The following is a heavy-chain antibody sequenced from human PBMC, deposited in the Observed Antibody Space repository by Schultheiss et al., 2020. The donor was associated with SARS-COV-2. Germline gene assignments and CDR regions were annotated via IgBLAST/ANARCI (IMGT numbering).Heavy chain of an antibody. D-gene: IGHD3-3*01. CDR2: ISSSSSYI. V-gene: IGHV3-21*01. CDR3: ARDPSPSITIFGPGGFDY. CDR1: GFTFSSYS. J-gene: IGHJ4*02. Sequence: GGSLRLSCAASGFTFSSYSMNWVRQAPGKGLEWVSSISSSSSYIYYADSVKGRFTISRDNAKNSLYLQMNSLRAEDTAVYYCARDPSPSITIFGPGGFDYWGQGTLVTVSS.